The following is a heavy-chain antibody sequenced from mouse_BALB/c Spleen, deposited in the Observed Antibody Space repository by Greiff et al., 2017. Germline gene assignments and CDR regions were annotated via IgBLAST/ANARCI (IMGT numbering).Heavy chain of an antibody. CDR1: GFNIKDYY. V-gene: IGHV14-4*02. Sequence: EVQVVESGAELVRSGASVKLSCTASGFNIKDYYMHWVKQRPEQGLEWIGWIDPENGDTEYAPKFQGKATMTADTSSNTAYLQLSSLTSEDTAVYYCNALVRQEESYYYAVDYWGQGTSVTVSA. D-gene: IGHD2-14*01. CDR2: IDPENGDT. CDR3: NALVRQEESYYYAVDY. J-gene: IGHJ4*01.